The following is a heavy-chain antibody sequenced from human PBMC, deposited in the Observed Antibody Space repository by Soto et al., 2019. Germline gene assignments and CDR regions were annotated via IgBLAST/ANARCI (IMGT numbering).Heavy chain of an antibody. D-gene: IGHD3-3*01. V-gene: IGHV3-15*01. CDR2: IKSKTDGGTT. J-gene: IGHJ3*02. CDR1: GFTFSNAW. Sequence: PGGSLRLSCAASGFTFSNAWMSWVRQAPGKGLEWVGRIKSKTDGGTTDYAAPVKGIFTISRDDSKNTLYLQMNSLKTEDTAVYYCTTGRITIFGVVDADAFDIWGQGTMVTVSS. CDR3: TTGRITIFGVVDADAFDI.